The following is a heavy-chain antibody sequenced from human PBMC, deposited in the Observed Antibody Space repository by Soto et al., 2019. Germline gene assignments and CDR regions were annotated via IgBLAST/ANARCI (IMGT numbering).Heavy chain of an antibody. CDR1: AGPVRTSA. CDR3: AKDGILVATIASFDY. V-gene: IGHV1-69*13. J-gene: IGHJ4*02. Sequence: GASGTVSCKASAGPVRTSAMSGVRQAHGQGLEWMGGIIPIFGTANYAQKFQGRVTITADESTSTAYMELNSLRPEDTAVYYCAKDGILVATIASFDYWGQGTLVTVS. D-gene: IGHD5-12*01. CDR2: IIPIFGTA.